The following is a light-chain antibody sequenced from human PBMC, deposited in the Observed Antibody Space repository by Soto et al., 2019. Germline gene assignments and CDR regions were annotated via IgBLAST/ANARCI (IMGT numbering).Light chain of an antibody. J-gene: IGLJ2*01. V-gene: IGLV2-14*01. CDR3: SSYTTINPLI. Sequence: QSALTQPASVSGSPGQSTTISCTGTSSDVGGYNYVSWYQQHPGKAPKLMIYEVNFRPSGVSNRFSGSKSANTASLTISGLQAEDEADYYCSSYTTINPLIFGGGTKLTVL. CDR1: SSDVGGYNY. CDR2: EVN.